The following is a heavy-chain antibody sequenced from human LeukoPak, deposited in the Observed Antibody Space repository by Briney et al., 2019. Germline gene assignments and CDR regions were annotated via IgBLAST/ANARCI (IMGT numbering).Heavy chain of an antibody. CDR1: GFTFSRYW. CDR2: IKQDGSDE. D-gene: IGHD3-22*01. CDR3: ARKLYYYDTSPAGWFDP. V-gene: IGHV3-7*01. J-gene: IGHJ5*02. Sequence: AGGSLRLSCAASGFTFSRYWMSWVRQAPGKGLEWVATIKQDGSDEYYVDSVKGRFTISRDNAKNSLYLHMDGLRAEDTAVYHCARKLYYYDTSPAGWFDPWGQGTLVTISS.